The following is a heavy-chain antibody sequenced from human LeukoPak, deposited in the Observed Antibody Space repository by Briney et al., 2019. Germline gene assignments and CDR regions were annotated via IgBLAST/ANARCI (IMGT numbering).Heavy chain of an antibody. Sequence: GGSLRLSCAASGFTFNNYAMSWVRQAPGKGLEWVSGISASGDSTYYADSVKGRFTISRHNSKNTLYLQMNSLRAEDTAVYYCAKDKVTVYGDPAFDYWGQGTLVTVSS. V-gene: IGHV3-23*01. CDR2: ISASGDST. J-gene: IGHJ4*02. CDR3: AKDKVTVYGDPAFDY. CDR1: GFTFNNYA. D-gene: IGHD4-17*01.